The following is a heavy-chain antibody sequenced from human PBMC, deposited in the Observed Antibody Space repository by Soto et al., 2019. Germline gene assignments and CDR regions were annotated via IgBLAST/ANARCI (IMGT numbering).Heavy chain of an antibody. Sequence: SGPTLVNPTQTLTLTCTFSGFSLSTSGVGVGWIRQPPGKALEWLALIYWNDDKRYSPSLKSRLTITKDTSKNQVVLTMTNMDPVDTATYYCAHLERPGYYDFWSGLGSGMDVWGQGTTVTVSS. D-gene: IGHD3-3*01. CDR3: AHLERPGYYDFWSGLGSGMDV. CDR1: GFSLSTSGVG. CDR2: IYWNDDK. J-gene: IGHJ6*02. V-gene: IGHV2-5*01.